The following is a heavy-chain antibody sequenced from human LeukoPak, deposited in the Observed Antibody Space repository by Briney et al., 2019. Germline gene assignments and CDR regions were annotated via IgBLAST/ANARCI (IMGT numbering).Heavy chain of an antibody. Sequence: PSETLSLTCTVSGGSTSSYYWSWIRQPPGKGLEWIGYIYYSGSTNYNPSLKSRVTISVDTSKNQFSLKLSSVTAADTAVYYCASTKYRGPDAFDIWGQGTMVTVSS. CDR3: ASTKYRGPDAFDI. CDR2: IYYSGST. CDR1: GGSTSSYY. D-gene: IGHD2-2*02. J-gene: IGHJ3*02. V-gene: IGHV4-59*01.